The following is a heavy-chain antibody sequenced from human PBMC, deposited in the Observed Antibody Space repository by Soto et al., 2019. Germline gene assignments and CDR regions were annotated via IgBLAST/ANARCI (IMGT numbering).Heavy chain of an antibody. V-gene: IGHV3-23*01. J-gene: IGHJ4*02. D-gene: IGHD2-15*01. Sequence: EVQLLESGGGLVQPGGSLRLSCAASVFTFSSYAMSWVRQAPGKGLEWVSAISGSGGSTYYADSVKGRFTISRDNSKNTLYLQMNSLRAEDTAVYYCAKVCCGGTRPPAFDYWGQGTLVTVSS. CDR1: VFTFSSYA. CDR2: ISGSGGST. CDR3: AKVCCGGTRPPAFDY.